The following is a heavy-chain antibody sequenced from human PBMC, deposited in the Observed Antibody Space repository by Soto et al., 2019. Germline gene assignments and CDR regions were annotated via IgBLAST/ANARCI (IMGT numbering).Heavy chain of an antibody. Sequence: ASVKVSCKASGYTFTSYGISWVRQAPGQGLEWMGWISAYNGNTNYAQKLQGRVTMTTDTSTSTAYMELRSLRSDDTAVYYCASTKTNYYDSSGYYPPVDVWGQGTTVTVS. V-gene: IGHV1-18*01. J-gene: IGHJ6*02. D-gene: IGHD3-22*01. CDR3: ASTKTNYYDSSGYYPPVDV. CDR2: ISAYNGNT. CDR1: GYTFTSYG.